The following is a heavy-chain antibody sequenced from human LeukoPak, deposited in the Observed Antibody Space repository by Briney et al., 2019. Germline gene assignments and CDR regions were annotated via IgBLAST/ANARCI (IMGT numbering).Heavy chain of an antibody. V-gene: IGHV3-23*01. CDR3: AKDEIPHYYDSSGDAFDI. CDR2: ISGSGDST. D-gene: IGHD3-22*01. CDR1: GFTFSSYS. J-gene: IGHJ3*02. Sequence: PGGSLRLSCAASGFTFSSYSMNWVRQAPGKGLEWVSSISGSGDSTYYADSVKGRFTISRDNSKNTLYLQMNSLRAEDTAVYYCAKDEIPHYYDSSGDAFDIWGQGTMVTVSS.